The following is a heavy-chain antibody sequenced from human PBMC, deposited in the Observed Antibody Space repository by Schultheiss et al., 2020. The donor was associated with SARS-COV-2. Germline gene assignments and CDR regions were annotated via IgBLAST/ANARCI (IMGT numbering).Heavy chain of an antibody. CDR3: ARDLRYCSSTSCYPWYFDL. CDR1: GGSISSSSYY. D-gene: IGHD2-2*01. J-gene: IGHJ2*01. V-gene: IGHV4-39*07. CDR2: IYYSGST. Sequence: SETLSLTCTVSGGSISSSSYYWGWIRQPPGKGLEWIGSIYYSGSTNYNPSLKSRVTISVDTSKNQFSLKLSSVTAADTAVYYCARDLRYCSSTSCYPWYFDLWGRGTLVTVSS.